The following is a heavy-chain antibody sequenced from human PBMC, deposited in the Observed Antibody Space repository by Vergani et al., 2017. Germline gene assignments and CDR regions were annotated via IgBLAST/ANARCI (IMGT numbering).Heavy chain of an antibody. Sequence: QVQLVESGGGVVQPGRSLRLSCAASGFTFSSYAMTWVRQAPGKGLEWVAVISYDGSNKYYAASVKGRFTISRDNSKNTLYLQMNSLRAEDTAVYYCARVGQPIVVVPAALWGQGTLVTVSS. CDR2: ISYDGSNK. CDR3: ARVGQPIVVVPAAL. V-gene: IGHV3-30-3*01. CDR1: GFTFSSYA. D-gene: IGHD2-2*01. J-gene: IGHJ4*02.